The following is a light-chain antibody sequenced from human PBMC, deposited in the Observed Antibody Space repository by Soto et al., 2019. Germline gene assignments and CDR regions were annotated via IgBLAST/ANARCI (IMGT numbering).Light chain of an antibody. CDR2: DAS. Sequence: EIVLTQSPATLSLSPGERATLSCRASQSVSSYLAWYQQKPGQAPRLLIYDASNRATGIPARLSGSGSGTDFTLTISILAPEDFAVYYCQQRSNWPRTFGQGTKVEIK. V-gene: IGKV3-11*01. CDR3: QQRSNWPRT. J-gene: IGKJ1*01. CDR1: QSVSSY.